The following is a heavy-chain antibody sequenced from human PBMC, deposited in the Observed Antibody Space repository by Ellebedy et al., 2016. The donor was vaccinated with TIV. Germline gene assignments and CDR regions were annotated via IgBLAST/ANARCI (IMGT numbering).Heavy chain of an antibody. CDR2: MNPNSGNT. CDR1: GYTFTSYD. D-gene: IGHD2-15*01. V-gene: IGHV1-8*01. CDR3: ARDSPSWGGNGMDV. J-gene: IGHJ6*02. Sequence: ASVKVSCKASGYTFTSYDINWVRQATGQGLEWMGWMNPNSGNTGYAQKFQGRVTMTRNTSISTAYMELSSLRSEDTAVYYCARDSPSWGGNGMDVWGQGTTVTVSS.